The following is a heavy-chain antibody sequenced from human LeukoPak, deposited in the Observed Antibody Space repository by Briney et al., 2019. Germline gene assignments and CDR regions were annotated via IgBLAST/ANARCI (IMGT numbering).Heavy chain of an antibody. CDR1: GGSISGYY. CDR2: IFYSGST. J-gene: IGHJ5*02. D-gene: IGHD2-2*02. CDR3: ARVSPSTGASCSTFDP. V-gene: IGHV4-59*01. Sequence: SETLSLTCTVSGGSISGYYWNWIRQSPGKRLEWIGYIFYSGSTNYNPSLKSRVTISVDTSKNQFSLKLSSVTAADTAVYYCARVSPSTGASCSTFDPWGQGTLVTVSS.